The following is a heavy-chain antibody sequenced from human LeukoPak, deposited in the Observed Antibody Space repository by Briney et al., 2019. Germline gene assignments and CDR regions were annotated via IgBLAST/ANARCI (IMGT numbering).Heavy chain of an antibody. V-gene: IGHV4-59*08. D-gene: IGHD5-24*01. CDR1: GGSINSYY. CDR2: VYYNGHT. J-gene: IGHJ4*02. CDR3: ARQRDGYNRKLDY. Sequence: SETLPLTCTVSGGSINSYYWNWIRQPPGKDLEWIAYVYYNGHTKYNPSLEGRLTASVDTSKKQISLKVSSVTAADTAVYYCARQRDGYNRKLDYWGQGTLVTVSS.